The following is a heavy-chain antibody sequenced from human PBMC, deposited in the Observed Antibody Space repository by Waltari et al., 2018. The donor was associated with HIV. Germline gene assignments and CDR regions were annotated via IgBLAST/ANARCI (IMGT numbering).Heavy chain of an antibody. CDR3: ARGDRRGGNPLDY. D-gene: IGHD2-15*01. Sequence: QVQLQQWGAGLLKPSETLSLTCAVYGGSFSGYYWSWIRQPPGKGLEWIGEINHSGSTNYNPSLKSRVTISVDTSKNQFSLKLSSVTAADTAVYYCARGDRRGGNPLDYWGQGTLVTVSS. CDR1: GGSFSGYY. CDR2: INHSGST. J-gene: IGHJ4*02. V-gene: IGHV4-34*01.